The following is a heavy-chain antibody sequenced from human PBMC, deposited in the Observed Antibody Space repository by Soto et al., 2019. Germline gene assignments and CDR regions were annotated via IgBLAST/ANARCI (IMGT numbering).Heavy chain of an antibody. D-gene: IGHD6-19*01. CDR2: ISGYNGNT. V-gene: IGHV1-18*01. Sequence: ASVKVSCKASGYTFSNYGISWVRQAPGQGLEWMGWISGYNGNTNHAQKFQGWVTMTRDTSISTAYMELSRLRSDDTAVYYCARARHSSGPYYYYYGMDVWGQGTTVTVSS. CDR1: GYTFSNYG. CDR3: ARARHSSGPYYYYYGMDV. J-gene: IGHJ6*02.